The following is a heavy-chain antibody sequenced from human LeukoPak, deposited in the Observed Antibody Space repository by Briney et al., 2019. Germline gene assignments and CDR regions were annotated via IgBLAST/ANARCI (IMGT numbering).Heavy chain of an antibody. V-gene: IGHV4-59*12. J-gene: IGHJ4*02. Sequence: ASETLSLTCTVSGGSISSYYWSWIRQPPGKGLEWIGYIYYSGSTNYNPSLKSRVTISVDTSKNQFSLKLSSVTAADTAVYYCARDYGDDVDYWGQGTLVTVSS. CDR2: IYYSGST. CDR1: GGSISSYY. CDR3: ARDYGDDVDY. D-gene: IGHD4-17*01.